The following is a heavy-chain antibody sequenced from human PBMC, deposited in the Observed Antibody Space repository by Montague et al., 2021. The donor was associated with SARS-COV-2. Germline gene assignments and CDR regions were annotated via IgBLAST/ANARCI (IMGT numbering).Heavy chain of an antibody. D-gene: IGHD2-15*01. CDR1: GFTFSNAW. CDR2: IKSKSDGGTT. J-gene: IGHJ6*03. V-gene: IGHV3-15*01. CDR3: TTDRGVYCSGGTCYRYFYYYMDV. Sequence: SLRLSCAGSGFTFSNAWMSWVRQAPGKGLEWVGRIKSKSDGGTTDYAAPVNGRFTISRDDSKDTLYLQMNILKTEDTAVYYCTTDRGVYCSGGTCYRYFYYYMDVWGKGTTVTVSS.